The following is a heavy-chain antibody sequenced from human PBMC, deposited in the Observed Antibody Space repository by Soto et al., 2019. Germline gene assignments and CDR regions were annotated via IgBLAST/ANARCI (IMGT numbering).Heavy chain of an antibody. Sequence: GGSLRLSCAASGFTFSSYGMHWVRQAPGKGLEWVAVIWYDGSNKYYADSVKGRFTISRDNSKNTLYLQMNSLRAEDTAVYYWARDNFHGYLPYYYYGMDVWGQGTTVTVSS. CDR1: GFTFSSYG. CDR3: ARDNFHGYLPYYYYGMDV. J-gene: IGHJ6*02. CDR2: IWYDGSNK. D-gene: IGHD5-18*01. V-gene: IGHV3-33*01.